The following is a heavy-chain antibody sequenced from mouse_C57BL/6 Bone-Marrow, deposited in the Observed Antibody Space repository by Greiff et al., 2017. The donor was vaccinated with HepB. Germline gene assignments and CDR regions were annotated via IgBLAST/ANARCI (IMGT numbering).Heavy chain of an antibody. CDR2: IDPSDSYT. Sequence: VQLQQPGAELVRPGTSVKLSCKASGYTFSSYWMHWVKQRPGQGLEWIGVIDPSDSYTNYNQKFKGKATLTVDTSSSTAYMQLSSLTSEDSAVYYCGLYDGYFDYWGQGTTLTVSS. CDR1: GYTFSSYW. J-gene: IGHJ2*01. CDR3: GLYDGYFDY. D-gene: IGHD2-3*01. V-gene: IGHV1-59*01.